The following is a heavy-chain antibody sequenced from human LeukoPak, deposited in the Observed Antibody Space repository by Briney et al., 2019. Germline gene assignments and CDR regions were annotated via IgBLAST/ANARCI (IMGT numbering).Heavy chain of an antibody. Sequence: PGGSLRLSCAASGFTFSSYEMNWVRQAPGKGLELVSYISSSGSTIYYADSVKGRFTISRDNAKNSLYLQMNSLRAEDTAVYYCATDYPFYKRRGYSSGWSDYWGQGTLVTVSS. V-gene: IGHV3-48*03. D-gene: IGHD6-19*01. J-gene: IGHJ4*02. CDR3: ATDYPFYKRRGYSSGWSDY. CDR2: ISSSGSTI. CDR1: GFTFSSYE.